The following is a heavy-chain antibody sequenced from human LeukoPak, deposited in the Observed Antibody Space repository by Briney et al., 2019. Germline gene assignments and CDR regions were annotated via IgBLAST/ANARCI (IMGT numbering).Heavy chain of an antibody. CDR3: ARDRPEWYSFDY. Sequence: GGSLRLSCAASGFTFSSFWMHWVRQAPGKGLVWVSRINTDGSSTIYADPVKGRFTISRDNAKNTLYLQMNSLRAEDTAVYYCARDRPEWYSFDYWGQGTLVTVSS. CDR2: INTDGSST. J-gene: IGHJ4*02. CDR1: GFTFSSFW. V-gene: IGHV3-74*01. D-gene: IGHD3-3*01.